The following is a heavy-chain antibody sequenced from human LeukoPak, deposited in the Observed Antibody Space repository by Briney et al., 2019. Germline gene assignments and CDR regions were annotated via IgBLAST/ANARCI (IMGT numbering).Heavy chain of an antibody. CDR3: ARHSGSYYDNYDY. J-gene: IGHJ4*02. D-gene: IGHD1-26*01. CDR1: VDSLSIGDYY. V-gene: IGHV4-30-4*01. Sequence: KPSQTLSLTCTVSVDSLSIGDYYWGSIRQPPGKGLELIGYIYYSGSTYYNPSLKSRVTISVDTSKNQFSLKLNSVTATDTAVYYCARHSGSYYDNYDYWGQGTLVSVSS. CDR2: IYYSGST.